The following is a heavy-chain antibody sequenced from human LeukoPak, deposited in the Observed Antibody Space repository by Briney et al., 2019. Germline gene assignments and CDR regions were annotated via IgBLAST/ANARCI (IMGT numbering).Heavy chain of an antibody. CDR3: AKEKVSSGWYVDY. CDR1: GFTFSSYS. Sequence: GGSLRLSCAASGFTFSSYSMNWVRQAPGKGLEWVSYISSSSSTIYYADSVKGRFTISRGNAKNSLYLQMNSLRVEDTAVYYCAKEKVSSGWYVDYWGQGTLVTVSS. D-gene: IGHD6-19*01. CDR2: ISSSSSTI. J-gene: IGHJ4*02. V-gene: IGHV3-48*01.